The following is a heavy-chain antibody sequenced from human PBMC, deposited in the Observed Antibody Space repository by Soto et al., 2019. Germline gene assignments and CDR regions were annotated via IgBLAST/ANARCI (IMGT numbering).Heavy chain of an antibody. V-gene: IGHV1-24*01. CDR1: GYTLTELF. D-gene: IGHD3-9*01. Sequence: QVQLVQSGAEVKKPGASVKVSCEVSGYTLTELFIHWVRQAPGKGLEWMGGFDPENGEAIYARRFQGRVTMTEDTSTDTAYMELSSLRSDDTAVYYCATGHNYDPVTGYYIGLDYWGQGTLVTVSS. CDR2: FDPENGEA. CDR3: ATGHNYDPVTGYYIGLDY. J-gene: IGHJ4*02.